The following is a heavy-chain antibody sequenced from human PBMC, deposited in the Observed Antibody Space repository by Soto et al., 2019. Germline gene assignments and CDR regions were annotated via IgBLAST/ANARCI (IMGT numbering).Heavy chain of an antibody. CDR2: IYYSGST. CDR1: GGSISSYY. J-gene: IGHJ5*02. V-gene: IGHV4-59*08. CDR3: ARVVAAGDNWFDP. D-gene: IGHD2-15*01. Sequence: SETLSLTCTVSGGSISSYYWSWIRQPPGKGLEWIGYIYYSGSTNYNPSLKSRVTISVDTSKNQFSLKLSSVTAADTAVYYCARVVAAGDNWFDPWGQGTLVTVSS.